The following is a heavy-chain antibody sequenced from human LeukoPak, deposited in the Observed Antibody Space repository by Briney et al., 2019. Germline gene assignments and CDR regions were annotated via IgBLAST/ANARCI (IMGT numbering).Heavy chain of an antibody. CDR2: TSSDLNVK. J-gene: IGHJ4*02. Sequence: GGSLRLSCTASGFTFSNFWMGWVRQAPGKGLEWVAVTSSDLNVKLYADSVKGRFTISRDNSRRTLYLQMNSLRPEDTAIYYCAREGYYGSGSPPSLYFDYWGQGTLVTVSS. CDR1: GFTFSNFW. D-gene: IGHD3-10*01. V-gene: IGHV3-30*03. CDR3: AREGYYGSGSPPSLYFDY.